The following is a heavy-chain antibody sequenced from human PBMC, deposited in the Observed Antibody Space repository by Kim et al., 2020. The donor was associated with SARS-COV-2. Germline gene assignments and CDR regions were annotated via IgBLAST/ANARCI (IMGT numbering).Heavy chain of an antibody. Sequence: GGSLRLSCAASGFTVSGNYMSWVRQAPGRGLEWVSLIFSGGSTYYADSVRGRFTISRDHSKNTLYLQMDSLRAEDTALYYCARVVRGRHFDCWGQGALVT. CDR3: ARVVRGRHFDC. V-gene: IGHV3-53*01. D-gene: IGHD3-10*02. J-gene: IGHJ4*02. CDR1: GFTVSGNY. CDR2: IFSGGST.